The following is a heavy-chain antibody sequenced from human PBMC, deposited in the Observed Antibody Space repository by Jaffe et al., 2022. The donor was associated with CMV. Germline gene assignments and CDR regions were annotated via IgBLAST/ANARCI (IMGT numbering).Heavy chain of an antibody. CDR3: ATDLNYYDSSGYTAFDY. D-gene: IGHD3-22*01. CDR2: IIPILGIA. Sequence: QVQLVQSGAEVKKPGSSVKVSCKASGGTFSSYAISWVRQAPGQGLEWMGRIIPILGIANYAQKFQGRVTITADKSTSTAYMELSSLRSEDTAVYYCATDLNYYDSSGYTAFDYWGQGTLVTVSS. CDR1: GGTFSSYA. V-gene: IGHV1-69*09. J-gene: IGHJ4*02.